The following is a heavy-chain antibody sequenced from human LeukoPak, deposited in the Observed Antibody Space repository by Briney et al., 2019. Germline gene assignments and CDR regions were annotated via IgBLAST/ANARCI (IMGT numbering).Heavy chain of an antibody. CDR2: IYYSGST. V-gene: IGHV4-31*03. CDR3: ARGLVDLRPYYFDY. Sequence: SETLSLTCTVSGGSISSGGYSWSWIRQHPGKGLEWIGYIYYSGSTYYNPSLKSRVTISVDTSKNQFSLKLSSVTAADTAVYYCARGLVDLRPYYFDYWGQGTLVTVSS. D-gene: IGHD3-10*01. J-gene: IGHJ4*02. CDR1: GGSISSGGYS.